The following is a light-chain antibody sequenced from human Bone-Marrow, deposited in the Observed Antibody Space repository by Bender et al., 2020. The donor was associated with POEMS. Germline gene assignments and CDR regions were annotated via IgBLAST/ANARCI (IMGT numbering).Light chain of an antibody. CDR2: DDT. CDR1: SNDVGDYNY. V-gene: IGLV2-14*01. J-gene: IGLJ1*01. CDR3: SSYTTNSTLV. Sequence: QSALTQPASVSGSPGQSITMSCTGTSNDVGDYNYVSWYQEHPGKAPKLMIFDDTHRPSGVSNRFSGSKSGNTASLTISGLQAEDEADYYCSSYTTNSTLVFGPGTTVTAL.